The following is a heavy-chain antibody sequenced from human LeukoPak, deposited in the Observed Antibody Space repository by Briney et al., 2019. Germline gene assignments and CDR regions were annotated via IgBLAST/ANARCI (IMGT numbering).Heavy chain of an antibody. CDR1: GFTFSSYA. CDR2: ISYDGSNK. J-gene: IGHJ4*02. CDR3: ARARGASYGSGSYPVDY. D-gene: IGHD3-10*01. V-gene: IGHV3-30-3*01. Sequence: GGSLRLSCAAPGFTFSSYAMPWVRQAPGKGLEWVAVISYDGSNKYYADSVKGRFTISRDNSKNTLYLQMNSLRAEDTAVYYCARARGASYGSGSYPVDYWGQGTLVTVSS.